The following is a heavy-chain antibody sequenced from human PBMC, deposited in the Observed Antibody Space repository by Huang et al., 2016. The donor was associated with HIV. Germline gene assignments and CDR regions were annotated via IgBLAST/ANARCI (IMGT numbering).Heavy chain of an antibody. CDR2: VTHEGRNE. V-gene: IGHV3-30*04. CDR3: AREGLQFIDS. J-gene: IGHJ4*02. CDR1: GFGFSSYT. D-gene: IGHD4-4*01. Sequence: QVQLVQSGGGVVQPGSSLRLSCAASGFGFSSYTMHWVRQAPGKGLEWLATVTHEGRNEYYADSVRGRFTISRDNSRNTVYLQMNSPTTDDTAVYFCAREGLQFIDSWGQGTLVIVSS.